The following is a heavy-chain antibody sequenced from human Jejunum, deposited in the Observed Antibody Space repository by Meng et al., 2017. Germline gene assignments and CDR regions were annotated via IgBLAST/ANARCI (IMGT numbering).Heavy chain of an antibody. Sequence: GESLKISCEASGFTFSSYELKWVRQAPGKGLEWVSYISDSGITTRYADSVKGRFTISRDNAKNSLYLQMESLRAENTAVYYCASGPKYSGSPCYWGRG. CDR3: ASGPKYSGSPCY. J-gene: IGHJ2*01. D-gene: IGHD1-26*01. CDR2: ISDSGITT. V-gene: IGHV3-48*03. CDR1: GFTFSSYE.